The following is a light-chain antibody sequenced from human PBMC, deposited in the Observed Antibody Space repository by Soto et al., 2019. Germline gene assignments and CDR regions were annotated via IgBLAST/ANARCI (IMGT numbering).Light chain of an antibody. CDR1: SNDVGGYNY. CDR2: EVS. V-gene: IGLV2-14*01. CDR3: SSYTVSSTLV. Sequence: QSALTQPASVSGSPGQSITISCTGTSNDVGGYNYVSWYQQHPGKAPKLIIYEVSNRPSGVSNRFSGSKSGNTASLTISGLQAEDEADYYCSSYTVSSTLVFGGGTKLTVL. J-gene: IGLJ2*01.